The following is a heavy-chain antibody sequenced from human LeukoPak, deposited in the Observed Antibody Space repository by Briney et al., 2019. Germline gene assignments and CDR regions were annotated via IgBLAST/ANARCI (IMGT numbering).Heavy chain of an antibody. CDR3: ARDLAGYSSSRDFDY. D-gene: IGHD6-13*01. J-gene: IGHJ4*02. V-gene: IGHV1-2*02. CDR2: INPNSGGT. CDR1: GYTFTGYY. Sequence: ASVKVSCKASGYTFTGYYMHWVRQAPGQGLEWMGWINPNSGGTNYAQKFQGRVTMTRDTSISTAYMELSRLRPDDTAVYYCARDLAGYSSSRDFDYWGQGTLVTVSS.